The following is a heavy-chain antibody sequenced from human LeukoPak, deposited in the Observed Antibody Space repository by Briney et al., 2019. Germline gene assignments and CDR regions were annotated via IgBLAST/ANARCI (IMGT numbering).Heavy chain of an antibody. CDR2: IYYSGTT. V-gene: IGHV4-59*11. D-gene: IGHD3-22*01. Sequence: SETLSLTCTVSGGSMSRHYWSWIRQSPERGLEWIGFIYYSGTTRYNPSLRRRVTMSVDTSKNHFSLKLTSMTAADTAVYYCARLLNNDNSGDPDTFDMWGQGTMVTVSS. CDR3: ARLLNNDNSGDPDTFDM. J-gene: IGHJ3*02. CDR1: GGSMSRHY.